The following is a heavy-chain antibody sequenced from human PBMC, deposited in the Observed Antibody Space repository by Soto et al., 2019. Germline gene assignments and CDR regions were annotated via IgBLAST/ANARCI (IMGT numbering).Heavy chain of an antibody. CDR2: ISYDGSNK. Sequence: QVQLVESGGGVVQPGRSLRLSCAASGFTFSSYAMHWVRQAPGKGLEWVAVISYDGSNKYYADSVKGRFTIYRDNSKNTLYLQMNSLRAEDTAVYYCARDIIRGWYSHYYYGMDVWGQGTTVTVSS. CDR3: ARDIIRGWYSHYYYGMDV. J-gene: IGHJ6*02. V-gene: IGHV3-30-3*01. CDR1: GFTFSSYA. D-gene: IGHD6-19*01.